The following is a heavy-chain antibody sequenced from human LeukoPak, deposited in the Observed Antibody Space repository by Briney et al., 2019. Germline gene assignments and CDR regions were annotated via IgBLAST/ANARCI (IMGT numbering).Heavy chain of an antibody. V-gene: IGHV3-30-3*01. CDR1: GFTFRSYA. Sequence: HSGGSLRLSCEASGFTFRSYAMTWVRQAPGKGLEWVAVISYDGSNKYYADSVKGRFTISRDNSKNTLYLQMNSLRAEDTAVYYCARDLSSTSSWATVPDYWGQGTLVTVSS. CDR2: ISYDGSNK. CDR3: ARDLSSTSSWATVPDY. D-gene: IGHD2-2*01. J-gene: IGHJ4*02.